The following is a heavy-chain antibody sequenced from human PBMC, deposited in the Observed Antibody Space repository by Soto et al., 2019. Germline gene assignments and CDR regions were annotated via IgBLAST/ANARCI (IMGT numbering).Heavy chain of an antibody. CDR3: ARAYSSSWYFPDYYYYYGMDV. Sequence: ASVKVSCKASGYTFTSYAINWVRQATGQGFEWMRWINANNGNTKYSQKFQGRFTITRDTSASTAYMELSSLRPEDTAVYYCARAYSSSWYFPDYYYYYGMDVWGQGTTVTVSS. D-gene: IGHD6-13*01. CDR1: GYTFTSYA. J-gene: IGHJ6*02. CDR2: INANNGNT. V-gene: IGHV1-3*01.